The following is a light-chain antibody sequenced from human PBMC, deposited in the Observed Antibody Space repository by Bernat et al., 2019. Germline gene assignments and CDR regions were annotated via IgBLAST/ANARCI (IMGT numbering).Light chain of an antibody. CDR3: QQYDNLPLYT. J-gene: IGKJ2*01. CDR1: QGISNY. Sequence: IQMTQSPSSLSASVGDRVSITCQASQGISNYLNWYQQKPGKAPKLLIYDASNLETGVPSRFSGSGSGTDFTFTISSLQPEDIATYYCQQYDNLPLYTFGQGTKLEIK. CDR2: DAS. V-gene: IGKV1-33*01.